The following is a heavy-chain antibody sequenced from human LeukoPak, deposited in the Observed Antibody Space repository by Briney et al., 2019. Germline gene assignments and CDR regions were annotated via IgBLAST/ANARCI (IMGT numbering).Heavy chain of an antibody. CDR3: ITDRNYYDRSGYYYLDY. CDR2: IKSRTDGGKA. D-gene: IGHD3-22*01. V-gene: IGHV3-15*01. CDR1: GFPFSKAW. J-gene: IGHJ4*02. Sequence: IPGGPLTLSCAASGFPFSKAWMLWARQAPGKGGEWVGLIKSRTDGGKANYAAPEKGRFTISRDDSKNTLYLQMNSLKTEDTALYYCITDRNYYDRSGYYYLDYWGEETLLTVSS.